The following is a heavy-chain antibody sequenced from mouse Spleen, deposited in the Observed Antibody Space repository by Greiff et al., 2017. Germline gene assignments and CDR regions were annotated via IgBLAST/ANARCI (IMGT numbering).Heavy chain of an antibody. CDR3: ARTLRSP. CDR2: INPNNGGT. V-gene: IGHV1-26*01. D-gene: IGHD1-1*01. Sequence: EVQLQQSGPELVKPGASVKISCKASGYTFTDYYMNWVKQSHGKSLEWIGDINPNNGGTSYNQKFKGKATLTVDKSSSTAYMELRSLTSEDSAVYYCARTLRSPWGQGTTLTVSS. CDR1: GYTFTDYY. J-gene: IGHJ2*01.